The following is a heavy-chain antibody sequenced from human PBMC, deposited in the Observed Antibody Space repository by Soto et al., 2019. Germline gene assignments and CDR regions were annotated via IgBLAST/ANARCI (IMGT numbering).Heavy chain of an antibody. CDR3: AKHNVGRLVPMAY. CDR2: FYPGDSDA. J-gene: IGHJ4*02. CDR1: GYTFTNYW. V-gene: IGHV5-51*01. Sequence: GESLKISCEASGYTFTNYWLAWVRQMPGKGLEWVGIFYPGDSDARYSPSFQGRVTFSADKSINTAYLQWSSLRASDTAIYYCAKHNVGRLVPMAYWGQGTLVTVSS. D-gene: IGHD6-19*01.